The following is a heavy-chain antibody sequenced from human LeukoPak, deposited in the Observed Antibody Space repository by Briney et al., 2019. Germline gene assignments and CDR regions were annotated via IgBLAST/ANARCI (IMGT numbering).Heavy chain of an antibody. J-gene: IGHJ3*02. CDR2: INPNSGGT. CDR3: AARRGITVAGPGAFDI. CDR1: GYTFTGYY. D-gene: IGHD6-19*01. Sequence: GASVKVSCKASGYTFTGYYMHWVRQAPGQGLEWMGWINPNSGGTNYAQKFQGRVTMTRDTSISTAYMELSRLRSDDTAVYYCAARRGITVAGPGAFDIWGQGTMVTVSS. V-gene: IGHV1-2*02.